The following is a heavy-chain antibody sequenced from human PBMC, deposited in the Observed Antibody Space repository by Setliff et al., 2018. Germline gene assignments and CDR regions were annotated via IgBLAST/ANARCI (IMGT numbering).Heavy chain of an antibody. CDR1: GYTFTSYG. CDR3: ARPRGDMVRGVIEDDAFDI. J-gene: IGHJ3*02. D-gene: IGHD3-10*01. Sequence: ASVKVSCKASGYTFTSYGISWVRQAPGQGLEWMGWISAYNGNTNYAQKLQGRVTMTTDTSTSTAYMELRSLRSGDTAVYYCARPRGDMVRGVIEDDAFDIWGQGTMVTVSS. V-gene: IGHV1-18*01. CDR2: ISAYNGNT.